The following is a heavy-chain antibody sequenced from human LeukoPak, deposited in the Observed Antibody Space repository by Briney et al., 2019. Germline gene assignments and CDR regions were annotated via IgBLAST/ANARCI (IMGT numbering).Heavy chain of an antibody. Sequence: SGGSLRLSCAASGFTFSSYWMSWVRQAPGKGLEWVANIKQHGSEKYYVDSVKGRFTISRDNVKNSLFLQMNSLRAEDTAAYYCASEKIVGAAKFDYWGQGTLVTVSS. CDR2: IKQHGSEK. CDR3: ASEKIVGAAKFDY. J-gene: IGHJ4*02. D-gene: IGHD1-26*01. CDR1: GFTFSSYW. V-gene: IGHV3-7*01.